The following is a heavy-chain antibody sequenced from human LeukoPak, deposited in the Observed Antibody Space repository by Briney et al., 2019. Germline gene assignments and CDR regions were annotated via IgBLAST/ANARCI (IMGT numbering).Heavy chain of an antibody. Sequence: PSETLSLTCTVSGGSVSSGGYYWSWIRQPPGKGLEWIGYIYYSGSTNYNPSLKSRVTISVDTSKNQFSLKLSSVTAADTAVYYCARVSSDGIRLFDYWGQGTLVTVSS. CDR2: IYYSGST. CDR3: ARVSSDGIRLFDY. J-gene: IGHJ4*02. D-gene: IGHD5-18*01. CDR1: GGSVSSGGYY. V-gene: IGHV4-61*08.